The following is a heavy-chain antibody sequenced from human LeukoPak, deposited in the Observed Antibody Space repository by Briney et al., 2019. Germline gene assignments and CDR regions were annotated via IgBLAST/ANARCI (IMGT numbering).Heavy chain of an antibody. J-gene: IGHJ4*02. V-gene: IGHV4-39*01. D-gene: IGHD6-19*01. CDR2: IYYSGST. Sequence: SETLSLTGTVSGGSISSSSYYWGWIRQPPGKGLEWIGNIYYSGSTYCNPSLKSRVTISVDTANLQLTRQLGSETAAYSGVYYCARYQSYSSGWYPDYWGQGTLVTVSA. CDR1: GGSISSSSYY. CDR3: ARYQSYSSGWYPDY.